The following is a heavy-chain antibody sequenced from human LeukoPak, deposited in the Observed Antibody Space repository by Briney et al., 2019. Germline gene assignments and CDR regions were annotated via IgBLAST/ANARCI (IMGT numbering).Heavy chain of an antibody. D-gene: IGHD3-9*01. J-gene: IGHJ3*02. CDR1: GGSISSYY. Sequence: SETLSLTCTVSGGSISSYYWSWIRQPPGKGLEWIGYIYYSGTTHYNPSFKSRVTMSVDTSKNEFSLEVNSVTAAETGMYYCARLPPYDILTGGTFDIWGQGTMVTVAS. CDR3: ARLPPYDILTGGTFDI. CDR2: IYYSGTT. V-gene: IGHV4-59*01.